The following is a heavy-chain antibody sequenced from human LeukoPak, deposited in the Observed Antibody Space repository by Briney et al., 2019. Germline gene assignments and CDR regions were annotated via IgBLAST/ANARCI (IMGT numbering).Heavy chain of an antibody. CDR3: ARVQQLVYGYYFDY. D-gene: IGHD6-13*01. Sequence: SETLSLTCTVSGGSISCFYCRCIRHPPATALARIGYIYYSVSANYNPSLKSRVTISIHTSKNQCALILSPLTAADTAVYYCARVQQLVYGYYFDYWRQGPLVTVSS. CDR2: IYYSVSA. J-gene: IGHJ4*02. CDR1: GGSISCFY. V-gene: IGHV4-59*01.